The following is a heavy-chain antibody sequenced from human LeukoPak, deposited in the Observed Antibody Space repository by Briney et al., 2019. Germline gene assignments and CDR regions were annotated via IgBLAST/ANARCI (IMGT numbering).Heavy chain of an antibody. J-gene: IGHJ4*02. CDR3: ARGGDYYDSSGLAQLDY. V-gene: IGHV4-34*01. Sequence: PSETLSLTCAVYGGSFSGYYWSWIRQPPGKGLEWIGEINHSGSTNYNPSLKSRVTIPVDTSKNQFSLKLSSVTAADTAVYYCARGGDYYDSSGLAQLDYWGQGTLVTVSS. CDR2: INHSGST. CDR1: GGSFSGYY. D-gene: IGHD3-22*01.